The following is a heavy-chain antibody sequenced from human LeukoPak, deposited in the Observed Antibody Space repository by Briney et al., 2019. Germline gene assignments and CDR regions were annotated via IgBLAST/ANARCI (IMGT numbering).Heavy chain of an antibody. D-gene: IGHD1-1*01. V-gene: IGHV4-34*01. CDR1: GGSFSGYY. CDR3: ARGVPGYYYYMDV. J-gene: IGHJ6*03. CDR2: INHSGST. Sequence: PSETLSLTCAVYGGSFSGYYWSWIRQPPGKGLEWIGEINHSGSTNYNPSLKSRVTISVDTSKNQFSLKLSSVTAADTAVYYCARGVPGYYYYMDVWGKGTTVTVSS.